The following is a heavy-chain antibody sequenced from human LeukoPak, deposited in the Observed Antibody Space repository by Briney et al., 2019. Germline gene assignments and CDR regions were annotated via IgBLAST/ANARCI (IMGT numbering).Heavy chain of an antibody. J-gene: IGHJ4*02. V-gene: IGHV4-39*07. CDR2: IYYSGST. CDR3: ATQLWKTGGLDY. Sequence: PSETLSLTCTVSGGSISNSSHYWGWIRQPPGKGLEWIGSIYYSGSTYYNPSLKSRVTISVDTSKNQFSLKLSSVTAADTAVYCCATQLWKTGGLDYWGQGTLVTVSS. D-gene: IGHD5-18*01. CDR1: GGSISNSSHY.